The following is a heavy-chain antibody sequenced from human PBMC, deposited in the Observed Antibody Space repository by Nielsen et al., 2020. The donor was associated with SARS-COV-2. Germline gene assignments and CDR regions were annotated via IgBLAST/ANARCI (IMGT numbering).Heavy chain of an antibody. Sequence: SVKVSCKASGATFSNYTITWVRQAPGQGLEWMGGIIPIFGTANYAQKFQGRVTITADKSTSTAYMELSSLRSEDTAVYYCASRGGGGGSGSYYGMDVWGQGTTVTVSS. CDR1: GATFSNYT. J-gene: IGHJ6*02. CDR2: IIPIFGTA. D-gene: IGHD6-19*01. CDR3: ASRGGGGGSGSYYGMDV. V-gene: IGHV1-69*06.